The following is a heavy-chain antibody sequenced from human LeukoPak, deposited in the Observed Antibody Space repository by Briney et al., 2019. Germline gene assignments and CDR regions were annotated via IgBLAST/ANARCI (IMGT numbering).Heavy chain of an antibody. CDR1: GFTFSSYG. V-gene: IGHV3-23*01. D-gene: IGHD6-19*01. CDR3: AKSGHSSGWYQVDRYYYYYYMDV. CDR2: ISGIGGST. J-gene: IGHJ6*03. Sequence: GGSLRLSCAASGFTFSSYGMSWVRQAPGKGLEWVSAISGIGGSTYYADSVKGRFTISRDNSKNTLYLQMNSLRAEDTAVYYCAKSGHSSGWYQVDRYYYYYYMDVWGKGTTVTISS.